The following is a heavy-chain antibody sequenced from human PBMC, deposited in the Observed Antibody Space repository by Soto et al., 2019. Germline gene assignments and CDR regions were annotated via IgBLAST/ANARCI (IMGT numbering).Heavy chain of an antibody. V-gene: IGHV1-18*04. CDR2: INVDNGET. J-gene: IGHJ5*02. CDR1: GYNFMRYG. D-gene: IGHD1-26*01. CDR3: ARWISGGYSDWFDP. Sequence: QVQLVQSGAEVKKPGASVKVSCKASGYNFMRYGFTWVRQAPGQGLEWMGWINVDNGETKYPQKIQGRVTMTTDTSTSTVYMELRSLTSDDPAVYYCARWISGGYSDWFDPWGNGTLVTVSS.